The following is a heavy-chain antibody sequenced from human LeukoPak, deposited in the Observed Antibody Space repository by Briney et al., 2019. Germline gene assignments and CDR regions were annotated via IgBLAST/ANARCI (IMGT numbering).Heavy chain of an antibody. CDR1: GFTFSSYW. CDR2: IKQDGSEK. Sequence: GGSLRLSCAASGFTFSSYWMSWVRQAPGKGLEWVANIKQDGSEKYYVDSVKGRFTISRDNAKNSLYLQMNSLRAEDTAVYYCARDRAYYYDVPPEGYYFDYWGQGTLVTVSS. J-gene: IGHJ4*02. D-gene: IGHD3-22*01. V-gene: IGHV3-7*01. CDR3: ARDRAYYYDVPPEGYYFDY.